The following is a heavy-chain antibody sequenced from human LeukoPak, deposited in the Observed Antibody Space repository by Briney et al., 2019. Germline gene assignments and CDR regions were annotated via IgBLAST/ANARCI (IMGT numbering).Heavy chain of an antibody. CDR3: ATKQWLAPPPDS. D-gene: IGHD6-19*01. Sequence: PGGSLRLSCAASGFTFSKYWMLWVRQAPGKGLEGVSRINTDGTVTTYADSVKGRFTVSRDNADHTMFLQMNSVRDEDTAVYYCATKQWLAPPPDSWGQGTPVTVSS. V-gene: IGHV3-74*01. CDR2: INTDGTVT. J-gene: IGHJ4*02. CDR1: GFTFSKYW.